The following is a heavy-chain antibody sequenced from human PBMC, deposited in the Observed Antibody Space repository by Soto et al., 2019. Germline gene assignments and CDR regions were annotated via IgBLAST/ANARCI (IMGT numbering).Heavy chain of an antibody. D-gene: IGHD3-10*01. J-gene: IGHJ4*02. CDR3: ARDSPNYYGSETFDC. Sequence: PSETLSLTCTVSGCSISNDDYYWSWIRQPPGKGLEWIGYIYYSGSTYYNPSLKSRVTISIDTSKNQFSLKLNSVTAADTAVYYCARDSPNYYGSETFDCWGQGTLVTVSS. CDR2: IYYSGST. V-gene: IGHV4-30-4*01. CDR1: GCSISNDDYY.